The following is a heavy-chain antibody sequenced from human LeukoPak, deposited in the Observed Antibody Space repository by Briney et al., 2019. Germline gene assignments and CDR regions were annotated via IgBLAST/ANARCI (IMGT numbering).Heavy chain of an antibody. D-gene: IGHD2/OR15-2a*01. CDR2: VDPEDGET. Sequence: GASVKVSCKVPGYTFTDYYMHWVQQAPGKGLEWMGLVDPEDGETIYAEKFQGRVTITADTSTDTAYMELSSLRSEDTAVYYCATGLPPSMQFDYWGQGTLVTVSS. CDR1: GYTFTDYY. V-gene: IGHV1-69-2*01. J-gene: IGHJ4*02. CDR3: ATGLPPSMQFDY.